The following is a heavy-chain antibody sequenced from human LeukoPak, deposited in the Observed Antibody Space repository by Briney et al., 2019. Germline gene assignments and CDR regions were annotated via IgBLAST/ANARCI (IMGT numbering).Heavy chain of an antibody. V-gene: IGHV3-21*01. D-gene: IGHD2-15*01. J-gene: IGHJ2*01. CDR3: AKTPLQDCSGGSRYSYWYFDL. Sequence: KPGGSLRLSCAASGFIFSSYSMNWVRQAPGKGLEWVSSISATGNYIYYADSVKGRFTISRDNSKNTLYLQMNSLRAEDTAVYYCAKTPLQDCSGGSRYSYWYFDLWGRGTLVTVSS. CDR1: GFIFSSYS. CDR2: ISATGNYI.